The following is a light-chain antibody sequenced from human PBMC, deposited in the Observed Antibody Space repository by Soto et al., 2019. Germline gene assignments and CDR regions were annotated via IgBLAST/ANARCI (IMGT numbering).Light chain of an antibody. CDR1: SSDVGSYNL. CDR3: CSYVATKPFDV. Sequence: QSALTQPASVSGSPGQSITISCTGTSSDVGSYNLVSWYQHHPGKAPKLIISEANKRPSGVSNRFSGSKSGNTASLTISGLQAEDEADYSCCSYVATKPFDVFGTGTKLTVL. CDR2: EAN. V-gene: IGLV2-23*01. J-gene: IGLJ1*01.